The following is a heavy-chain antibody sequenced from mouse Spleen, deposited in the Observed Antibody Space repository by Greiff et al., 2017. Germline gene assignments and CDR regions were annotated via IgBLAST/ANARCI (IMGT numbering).Heavy chain of an antibody. D-gene: IGHD4-1*01. V-gene: IGHV1-82*01. CDR3: ARGLTGGVYYAMDY. Sequence: QVQLQQSGPELVKPGASVKISCKASGYAFSSSWMNWVKQRPGKGLEWIGRIYPGDGDTNYNGKFKGKATLTADKSSSTAYMQLSSLTSEDSAVYFCARGLTGGVYYAMDYWGQGTSVTVSS. CDR1: GYAFSSSW. J-gene: IGHJ4*01. CDR2: IYPGDGDT.